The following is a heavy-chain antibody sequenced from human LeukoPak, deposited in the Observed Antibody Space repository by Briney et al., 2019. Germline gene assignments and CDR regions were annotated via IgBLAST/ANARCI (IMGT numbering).Heavy chain of an antibody. CDR3: ARDSDCSGGSCYFDSNWFDP. V-gene: IGHV3-48*01. CDR2: ISPSTSTI. D-gene: IGHD2-15*01. CDR1: GFSFSSYS. Sequence: GGSLRLSCAASGFSFSSYSMNWVRQAPGKGLEWISSISPSTSTIYYADSVKGRFTISRDNAKNSLYLQMNSLRAEDTAVYYCARDSDCSGGSCYFDSNWFDPWGQGTLVTVSS. J-gene: IGHJ5*02.